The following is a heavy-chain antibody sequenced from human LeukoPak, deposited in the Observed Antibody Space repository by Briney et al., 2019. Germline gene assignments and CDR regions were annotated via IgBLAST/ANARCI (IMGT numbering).Heavy chain of an antibody. CDR1: GLTFSTYW. CDR2: INQNGREN. V-gene: IGHV3-7*01. CDR3: ARSLGDD. Sequence: GGYLRLSCEVSGLTFSTYWMTWVRQAPGKGLEWVASINQNGRENYYVDSVKGRFTISRDNAKDSLYLQLNSLRDEDTAVYYCARSLGDDWGQGTLVTVSS. J-gene: IGHJ4*02. D-gene: IGHD3-16*01.